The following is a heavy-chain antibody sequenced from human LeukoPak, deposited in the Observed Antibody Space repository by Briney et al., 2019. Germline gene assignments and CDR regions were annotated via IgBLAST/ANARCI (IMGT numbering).Heavy chain of an antibody. CDR3: ATGGIYSSNFDY. Sequence: GESLKLSCKGSGYTFIRFWIGWVRQMPGKGLEWMGIIYPGDSETRYSPSFQGQVTISVDKSISTAYLQWSSLKASDTAVYYCATGGIYSSNFDYWGQGTLVTVSS. J-gene: IGHJ4*02. CDR2: IYPGDSET. V-gene: IGHV5-51*01. D-gene: IGHD5-18*01. CDR1: GYTFIRFW.